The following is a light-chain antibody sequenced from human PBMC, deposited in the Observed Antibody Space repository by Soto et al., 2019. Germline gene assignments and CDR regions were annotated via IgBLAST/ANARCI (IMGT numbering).Light chain of an antibody. CDR1: SSDVGGYNY. V-gene: IGLV2-14*01. J-gene: IGLJ2*01. CDR3: SSYTSSTTLEV. CDR2: DVS. Sequence: QSALTQPASVSGSPGQTITISCTGTSSDVGGYNYVSWYQQHPGKAPKLMIYDVSNRPSGVSNRFSGSKSGNTASLTISGLQAEDEADYYCSSYTSSTTLEVFGGGTKLPVL.